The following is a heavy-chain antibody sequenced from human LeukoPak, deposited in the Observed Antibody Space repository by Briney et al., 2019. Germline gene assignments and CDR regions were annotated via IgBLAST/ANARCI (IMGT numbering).Heavy chain of an antibody. J-gene: IGHJ4*02. V-gene: IGHV3-48*03. D-gene: IGHD3-10*01. CDR1: GFTFSEFE. Sequence: GGSLRLSCAASGFTFSEFEINWVRQAPGKGLEWISYISYRGSTDYYADSVRGRFTISRDNANQSVFLQMNSLRVEDTAVYFCARERGGGYFDYGGQGILVTVSS. CDR3: ARERGGGYFDY. CDR2: ISYRGSTD.